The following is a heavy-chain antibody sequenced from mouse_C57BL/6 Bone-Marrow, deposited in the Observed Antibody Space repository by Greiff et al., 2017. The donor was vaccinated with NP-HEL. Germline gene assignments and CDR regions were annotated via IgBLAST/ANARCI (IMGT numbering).Heavy chain of an antibody. D-gene: IGHD1-1*02. CDR1: GYTFTSYW. V-gene: IGHV1-64*01. J-gene: IGHJ2*01. CDR3: ARGGFGYYFDD. CDR2: IHPNSGST. Sequence: QVQLQQPGAELVKPGASVKLSCKASGYTFTSYWMHWVKQRPGQGLEWIGMIHPNSGSTNYNEKFKRKATLTVDKSSSTAYMQLSSLTSEDYAVYYCARGGFGYYFDDWGQGTTLTVSS.